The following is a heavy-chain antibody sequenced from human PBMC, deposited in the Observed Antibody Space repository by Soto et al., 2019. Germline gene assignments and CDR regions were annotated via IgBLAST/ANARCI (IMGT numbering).Heavy chain of an antibody. D-gene: IGHD3-22*01. CDR1: GYTFTSYG. CDR3: ARAQSSGYYPFGY. V-gene: IGHV1-18*01. J-gene: IGHJ4*02. Sequence: ASVWVSCRASGYTFTSYGIGWVRQAPGQGLEWMGWISACNGNTNYAKKLQGRVTMTTDTSQSTAYMELRSLRSDDTAVYYCARAQSSGYYPFGYWGQGTIVTVSS. CDR2: ISACNGNT.